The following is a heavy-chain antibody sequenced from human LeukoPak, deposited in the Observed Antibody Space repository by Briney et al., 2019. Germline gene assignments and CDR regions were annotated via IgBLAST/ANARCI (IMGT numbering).Heavy chain of an antibody. J-gene: IGHJ4*02. Sequence: ASVKVSCKASGYTFTSYDISWVRQAPGQGLEWMGWISTYNDNTHYAQKLQGRVTMTTDTTTGTVYMELTRLRSDDTAVYYCARIQSRIIAARPGNPAFDYWGRGTLVTVSS. D-gene: IGHD6-6*01. CDR3: ARIQSRIIAARPGNPAFDY. CDR2: ISTYNDNT. V-gene: IGHV1-18*01. CDR1: GYTFTSYD.